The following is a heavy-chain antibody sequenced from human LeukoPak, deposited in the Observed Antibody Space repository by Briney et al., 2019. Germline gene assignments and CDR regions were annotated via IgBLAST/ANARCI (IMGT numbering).Heavy chain of an antibody. V-gene: IGHV4-30-4*01. CDR1: GGSISSGDYY. Sequence: PSETLSITCTVSGGSISSGDYYWSWIRQPPGKGLEWIGYIYYSGSTYYNPSLKSRVTISVDTSKNQFSLKLSSVTAADTAVYYCARSTYCSGDSCYLPFDYWGQGTLVTVSS. J-gene: IGHJ4*02. CDR2: IYYSGST. D-gene: IGHD2-15*01. CDR3: ARSTYCSGDSCYLPFDY.